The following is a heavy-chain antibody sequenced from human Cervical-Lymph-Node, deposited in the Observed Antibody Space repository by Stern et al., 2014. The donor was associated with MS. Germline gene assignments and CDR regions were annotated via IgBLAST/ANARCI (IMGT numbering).Heavy chain of an antibody. CDR2: ISDDGRNK. V-gene: IGHV3-30*18. CDR3: AKDRGYCSGGSCYSPFYGMDV. CDR1: GFTFSHYG. Sequence: VHLVESGGGVVQPGRSLRLYCEVSGFTFSHYGMHWVRQAPGKGLEWVAGISDDGRNKYYADSVKGRFTSSRDNSKNTLYLQMNSLRAEDTAVYYCAKDRGYCSGGSCYSPFYGMDVWGQGTTVTVSS. J-gene: IGHJ6*02. D-gene: IGHD2-15*01.